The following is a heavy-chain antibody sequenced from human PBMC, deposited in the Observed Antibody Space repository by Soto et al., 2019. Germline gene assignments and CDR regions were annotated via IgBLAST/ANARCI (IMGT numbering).Heavy chain of an antibody. CDR3: ARRGYSYGYLYYYYIDV. D-gene: IGHD5-18*01. CDR2: IKQDGSEK. V-gene: IGHV3-7*01. CDR1: GFTFSNYW. Sequence: EVQLVESGGGLVQPGGSLRLSCVASGFTFSNYWMSWVRQAPGKGLEWVANIKQDGSEKYYVDSVKGRFTISRDNAKNSLYLQMNSLRAEDTAVYYCARRGYSYGYLYYYYIDVWGKGTTVTVSS. J-gene: IGHJ6*03.